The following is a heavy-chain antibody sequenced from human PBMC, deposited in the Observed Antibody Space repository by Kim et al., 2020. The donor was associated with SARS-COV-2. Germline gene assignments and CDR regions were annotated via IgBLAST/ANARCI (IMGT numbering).Heavy chain of an antibody. D-gene: IGHD3-22*01. Sequence: KYYADAEQGRLTISRNNPKNTLYRQMNSLGAEDTAVYYCAKGLYYDSSGYYNYWGQGTLVTVSS. V-gene: IGHV3-23*01. J-gene: IGHJ4*02. CDR3: AKGLYYDSSGYYNY. CDR2: K.